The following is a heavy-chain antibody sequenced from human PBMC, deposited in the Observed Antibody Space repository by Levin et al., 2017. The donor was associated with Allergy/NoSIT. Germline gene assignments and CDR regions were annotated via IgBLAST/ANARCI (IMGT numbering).Heavy chain of an antibody. V-gene: IGHV3-30*04. J-gene: IGHJ6*02. CDR1: GFTFSIHG. CDR2: ISYDGTHK. D-gene: IGHD2-15*01. Sequence: GGSLRLSCAASGFTFSIHGLHWVRQAPGKGLEWVAVISYDGTHKFYADSVKGRFTISRDNSKNTLYQQMNSLRAEDTAVYYCARGDSVALTAYAMDVWGQGTRVTVSS. CDR3: ARGDSVALTAYAMDV.